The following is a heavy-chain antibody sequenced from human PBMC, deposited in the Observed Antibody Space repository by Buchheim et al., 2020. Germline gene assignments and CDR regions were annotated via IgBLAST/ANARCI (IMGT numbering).Heavy chain of an antibody. V-gene: IGHV4-59*12. D-gene: IGHD4-17*01. Sequence: QVQLQESGPGLVKPSETLSLTCTVSGGSISSYYWSWIRQPPGKGLEWIGYIYYSGSTNYNPSLKSRVTISVDTSKNQFSLKLSSVTAADTAVYYCAREISSAVTTHTDWFDPWGQGTL. CDR3: AREISSAVTTHTDWFDP. CDR2: IYYSGST. CDR1: GGSISSYY. J-gene: IGHJ5*02.